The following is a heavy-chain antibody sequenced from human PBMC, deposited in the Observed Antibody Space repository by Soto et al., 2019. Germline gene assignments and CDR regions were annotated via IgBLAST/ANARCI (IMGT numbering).Heavy chain of an antibody. V-gene: IGHV1-3*01. CDR1: GYTFTSYA. J-gene: IGHJ6*02. CDR2: INAGNGNT. D-gene: IGHD1-7*01. CDR3: ARDRKYNWNYGSFYYYYGMDV. Sequence: ASVKVSFKASGYTFTSYAMHWLRRAPGQRLEWMGWINAGNGNTKYSQKFQGRVTITRDTSASTAYMELSSLRSEDTAVYYCARDRKYNWNYGSFYYYYGMDVWGQGTTVTVSS.